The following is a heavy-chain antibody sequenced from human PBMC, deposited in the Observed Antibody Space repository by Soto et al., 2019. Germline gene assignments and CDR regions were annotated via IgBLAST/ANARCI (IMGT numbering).Heavy chain of an antibody. D-gene: IGHD6-13*01. CDR3: AADSYSSGWYGVWFDS. V-gene: IGHV4-59*01. J-gene: IGHJ5*01. CDR2: IYYSGST. CDR1: GGSISSYY. Sequence: QVQLQESGPGLVKPSETLSLTCTVSGGSISSYYWSWIREPPGKGLEGIGYIYYSGSTNYNPSIKSRVTISVDTYTKQFPLKQSSVTGADKAVYYCAADSYSSGWYGVWFDSWGQGTLVTVSS.